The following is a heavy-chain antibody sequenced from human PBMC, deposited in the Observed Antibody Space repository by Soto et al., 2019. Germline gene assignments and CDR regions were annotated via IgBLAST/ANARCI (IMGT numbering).Heavy chain of an antibody. Sequence: QVQLVQSGAEVKKPGSSVKVSCKASVGTFSSYAISWVRQAPGQGLEWMGGLIPICGTANYAQKFQGRVTITADESTSTAYMELSSLRSEDTAVYYCARQQVQLWPKGQNYYYYYGMDVWGQGTTVTVSS. CDR3: ARQQVQLWPKGQNYYYYYGMDV. J-gene: IGHJ6*02. CDR2: LIPICGTA. CDR1: VGTFSSYA. V-gene: IGHV1-69*01. D-gene: IGHD5-18*01.